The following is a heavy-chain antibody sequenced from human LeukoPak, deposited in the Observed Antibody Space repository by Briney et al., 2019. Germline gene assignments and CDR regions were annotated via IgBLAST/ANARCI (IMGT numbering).Heavy chain of an antibody. CDR2: INAKTGGT. CDR3: LRDGFGWLQSQD. Sequence: AASVKVSCKASGYTFTDNYMHWVRQAPGQGLERMGFINAKTGGTLYAQNFQGRVTMTRDTDINTAYMELSSLTFDDTAVYYCLRDGFGWLQSQDWGQGTLVTVSS. V-gene: IGHV1-2*02. D-gene: IGHD5-24*01. CDR1: GYTFTDNY. J-gene: IGHJ4*02.